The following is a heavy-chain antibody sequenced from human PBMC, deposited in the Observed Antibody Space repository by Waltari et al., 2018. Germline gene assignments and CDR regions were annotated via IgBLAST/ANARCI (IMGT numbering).Heavy chain of an antibody. V-gene: IGHV3-9*01. CDR3: AKDIPSGSYYRGAFDI. D-gene: IGHD3-10*01. CDR1: GFTFDDYA. CDR2: ISVNSGSI. J-gene: IGHJ3*02. Sequence: EVQLVESGGGLVQPGRSLRLSCAASGFTFDDYAMHWVRQAPGKGLEWVSGISVNSGSIGYADSVKGRFTISRDNAKNSLYLQMNSLRAEDTAVYYCAKDIPSGSYYRGAFDIWGQGTMVTVSS.